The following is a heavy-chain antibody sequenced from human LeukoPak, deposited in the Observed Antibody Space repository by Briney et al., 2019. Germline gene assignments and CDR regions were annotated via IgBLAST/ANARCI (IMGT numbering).Heavy chain of an antibody. J-gene: IGHJ4*02. Sequence: GGSLRLSCAASGFTFDDYAMHWVRQAPGKGLEWVSLISWDGSSTNYADSVKGRFTISRDSSKNSLYLQMNSLRADDTALYYCAKIGGVGATYFDYWGQGTMVTVSS. D-gene: IGHD1-26*01. CDR1: GFTFDDYA. CDR2: ISWDGSST. CDR3: AKIGGVGATYFDY. V-gene: IGHV3-43D*03.